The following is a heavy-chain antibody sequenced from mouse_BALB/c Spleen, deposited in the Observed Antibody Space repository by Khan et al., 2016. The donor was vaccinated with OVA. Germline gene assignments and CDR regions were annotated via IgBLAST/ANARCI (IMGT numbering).Heavy chain of an antibody. V-gene: IGHV1S41*01. CDR1: GYTFTSYW. Sequence: LVKPGASVKLSCKASGYTFTSYWINWIKQRPGQGLDWIGHIAPGSGSSYYNEVFKGKATLTVDTSSSTDSIQFSSLSSEDSAVYFCTSSDCYGRTLCALDYWGQGTSVTVSS. CDR2: IAPGSGSS. CDR3: TSSDCYGRTLCALDY. J-gene: IGHJ4*01. D-gene: IGHD1-1*01.